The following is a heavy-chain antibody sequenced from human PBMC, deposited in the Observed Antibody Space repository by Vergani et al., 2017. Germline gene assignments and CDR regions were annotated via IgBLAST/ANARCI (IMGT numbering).Heavy chain of an antibody. CDR3: ARERYYYDSSGFDY. CDR1: GGSISSYY. J-gene: IGHJ4*02. Sequence: QVQLQESGPGLVKPSETLSLTCTVSGGSISSYYWSWIRQPPGTGLEWIGYIYYSGSTNYNPSLKSRVTISVDTSKNQFSLKLSSVTAADTAVYYCARERYYYDSSGFDYWGQGTLVTVSS. V-gene: IGHV4-59*01. D-gene: IGHD3-22*01. CDR2: IYYSGST.